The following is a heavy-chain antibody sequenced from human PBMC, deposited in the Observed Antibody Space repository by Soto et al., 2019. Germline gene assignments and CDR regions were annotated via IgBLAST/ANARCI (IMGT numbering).Heavy chain of an antibody. CDR3: ARDCGKGYGMDV. Sequence: VQLVESGGGLIQPGGSLRLSCAAPGFTFINYNMNWVRQAPGKGLEWVSYISSRSSTIYYADSVKGRFTISRDNAKNSLYLQMNSLRDEDTAMYYCARDCGKGYGMDVWGQGTTVTVSS. D-gene: IGHD2-21*01. CDR1: GFTFINYN. V-gene: IGHV3-48*02. J-gene: IGHJ6*02. CDR2: ISSRSSTI.